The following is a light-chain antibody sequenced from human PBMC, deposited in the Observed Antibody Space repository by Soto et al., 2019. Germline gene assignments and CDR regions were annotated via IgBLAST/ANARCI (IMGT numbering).Light chain of an antibody. CDR1: QDIINH. CDR2: GAS. J-gene: IGKJ5*01. Sequence: DIQMTQSPSSLSASVSDTVTITCRASQDIINHLAWYQQRPGKVPNLLIYGASTLHSGVPSRFRGSGSGTHFTLTISSLQPEDVATYYCQNYHLALGTFGQGTRLEIK. CDR3: QNYHLALGT. V-gene: IGKV1-27*01.